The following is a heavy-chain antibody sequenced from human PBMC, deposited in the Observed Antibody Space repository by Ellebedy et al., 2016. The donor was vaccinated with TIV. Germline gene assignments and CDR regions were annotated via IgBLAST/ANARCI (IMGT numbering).Heavy chain of an antibody. CDR2: INPSGGST. D-gene: IGHD3-3*01. CDR3: ASGGDFWSGYYENYYYMDV. V-gene: IGHV1-46*01. CDR1: GYTFTSYY. Sequence: ASVKVSCXASGYTFTSYYMHRVRQAPGQGLEWMGIINPSGGSTSYAQKFQGRVTMTRDTSTSTVYMELSSLRSEDTAVYYCASGGDFWSGYYENYYYMDVWGKGTTVTVSS. J-gene: IGHJ6*03.